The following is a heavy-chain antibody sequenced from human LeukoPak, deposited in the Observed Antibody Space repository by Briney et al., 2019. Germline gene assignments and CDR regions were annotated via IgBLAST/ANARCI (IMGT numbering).Heavy chain of an antibody. CDR1: GGSISSYY. CDR3: ARSGVDAFDI. D-gene: IGHD3-10*01. V-gene: IGHV4-59*01. Sequence: SETLSLTCTVSGGSISSYYWSWIRQPPGKGLEWIGYIFYSGSTNYNPSLKSRVTISVDTSKNQFSLKLSSVTAADTAVYYCARSGVDAFDIWGQGTMVTVSS. J-gene: IGHJ3*02. CDR2: IFYSGST.